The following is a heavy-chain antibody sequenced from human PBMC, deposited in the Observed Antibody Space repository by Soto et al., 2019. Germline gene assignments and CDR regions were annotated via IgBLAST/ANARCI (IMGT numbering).Heavy chain of an antibody. Sequence: SLRLSCAASGFTFSSYAMHWVRQAPGKGLEWVAVISYDGSNKYYADSVKGRFTISRDNSKNTLYLQMNSLRAEDTAVYYCARGRPTYCGGDCYPPGDAFDIWGQGTMVTVSS. CDR2: ISYDGSNK. CDR1: GFTFSSYA. V-gene: IGHV3-30-3*01. J-gene: IGHJ3*02. D-gene: IGHD2-21*02. CDR3: ARGRPTYCGGDCYPPGDAFDI.